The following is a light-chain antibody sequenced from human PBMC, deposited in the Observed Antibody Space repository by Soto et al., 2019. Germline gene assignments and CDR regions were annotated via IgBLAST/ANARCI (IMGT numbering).Light chain of an antibody. V-gene: IGKV4-1*01. CDR2: WAS. CDR3: QQYHTPPLT. CDR1: QNVTHDSNSKNF. J-gene: IGKJ4*01. Sequence: DIVLTQSPDSLAVSLGERATINCKSSQNVTHDSNSKNFLAWYQQKPGQPPKLLMYWASTRESGVPDRFSGSGSGTDFTLTISSLQAEDVAVYYCQQYHTPPLTFGGGTKVEIK.